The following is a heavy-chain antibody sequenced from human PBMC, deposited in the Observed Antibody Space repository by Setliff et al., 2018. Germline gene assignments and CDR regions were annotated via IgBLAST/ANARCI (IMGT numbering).Heavy chain of an antibody. J-gene: IGHJ5*02. Sequence: GGSLRLSCAASGFTFSSYAMSWVRQAPGKGLEWVSVISGSGGSTYYADSVKGRFTISRDNSKNTLYLQMNSLRAEDTAVYYCAKNGFGVVALGVNNWFDPWGQGTLVTAPQ. D-gene: IGHD3-10*01. V-gene: IGHV3-23*01. CDR1: GFTFSSYA. CDR3: AKNGFGVVALGVNNWFDP. CDR2: ISGSGGST.